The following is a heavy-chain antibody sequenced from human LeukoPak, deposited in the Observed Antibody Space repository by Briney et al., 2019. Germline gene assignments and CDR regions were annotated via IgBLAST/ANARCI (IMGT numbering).Heavy chain of an antibody. CDR2: ISDDDTTI. J-gene: IGHJ4*02. CDR3: ARGHGTSWFPFDS. CDR1: GFSFSSYQ. Sequence: PGGSLRLSCTGSGFSFSSYQMNWLRQAPGKGLEWVSHISDDDTTIYYADSVKGRFTISRDDAKSSLYLEMKSLRAEDTAIYYCARGHGTSWFPFDSWGQGTLVTVSS. V-gene: IGHV3-48*03. D-gene: IGHD6-13*01.